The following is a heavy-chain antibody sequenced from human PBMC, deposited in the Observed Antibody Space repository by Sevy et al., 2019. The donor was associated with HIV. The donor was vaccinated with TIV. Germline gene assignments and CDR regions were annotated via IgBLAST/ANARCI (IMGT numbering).Heavy chain of an antibody. V-gene: IGHV1-18*01. CDR3: ARGLSSQSPELLGFWYFDL. J-gene: IGHJ2*01. D-gene: IGHD1-26*01. Sequence: ASVKLSCKASGYTFTSYGISWVRQAPGQGLEWMGWISAYNGNTNYAQKLQGRVTMTTDTSTSTAYMELRSLRSDDTAGYYCARGLSSQSPELLGFWYFDLWGRGTLVTVSS. CDR2: ISAYNGNT. CDR1: GYTFTSYG.